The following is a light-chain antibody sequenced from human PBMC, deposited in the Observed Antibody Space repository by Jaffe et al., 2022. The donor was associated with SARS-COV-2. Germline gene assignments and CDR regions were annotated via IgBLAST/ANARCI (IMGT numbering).Light chain of an antibody. CDR1: GGDIATSY. J-gene: IGLJ3*02. CDR2: ENN. Sequence: NFMLTQPHSVSESPGKTVTISCTGSGGDIATSYVQWYQQRPGTVPTTVIFENNRRPSGVPGRFSGSIDRSSNSASLRISGLKTEDEADYYCQSYDPTDRTYWVFGGGTKLTVL. CDR3: QSYDPTDRTYWV. V-gene: IGLV6-57*02.